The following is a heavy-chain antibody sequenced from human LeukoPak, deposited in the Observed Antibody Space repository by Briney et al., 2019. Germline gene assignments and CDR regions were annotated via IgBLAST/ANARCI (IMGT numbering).Heavy chain of an antibody. CDR1: GGSISSYY. D-gene: IGHD3-22*01. CDR3: ASSHDYASSGYFVGYYFDY. CDR2: IYYSGST. V-gene: IGHV4-59*01. Sequence: SETLSLTCTVSGGSISSYYWSWIRQPPGKGLEWIGYIYYSGSTNYNPSLKSRVTIPVDTSKNQLCMKLSSVTAADTAVYYCASSHDYASSGYFVGYYFDYWGQGTLVTVSS. J-gene: IGHJ4*02.